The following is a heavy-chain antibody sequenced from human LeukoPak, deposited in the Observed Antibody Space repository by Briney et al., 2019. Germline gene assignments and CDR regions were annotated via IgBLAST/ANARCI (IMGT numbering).Heavy chain of an antibody. Sequence: GGSLRLFCAASGFTFSSYEMNWVRQAPGKGLEWVSYISSSGSTIYYADSVKGRFTISRDNAKNSLYLQMNSLRAEDTAVYYCARAGSVGGYSYGFFDYWGQGTLVTVSS. CDR2: ISSSGSTI. V-gene: IGHV3-48*03. D-gene: IGHD5-18*01. CDR1: GFTFSSYE. J-gene: IGHJ4*02. CDR3: ARAGSVGGYSYGFFDY.